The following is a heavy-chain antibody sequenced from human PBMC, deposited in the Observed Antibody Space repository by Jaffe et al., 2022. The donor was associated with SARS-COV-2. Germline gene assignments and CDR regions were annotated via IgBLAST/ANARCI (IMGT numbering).Heavy chain of an antibody. Sequence: EVQLLESGGGLVQPGGSLRLSCAASGFTFSSYAMSWVRQAPGKGLEWVSAISGSGGSTYYADSVKGRFTISRDNSKNTLYLQMNSLRAEDTAVYYCAKDRVVDSGSSDYYYYGMDVWGQGTTVTVSS. V-gene: IGHV3-23*01. D-gene: IGHD1-26*01. CDR2: ISGSGGST. CDR1: GFTFSSYA. J-gene: IGHJ6*02. CDR3: AKDRVVDSGSSDYYYYGMDV.